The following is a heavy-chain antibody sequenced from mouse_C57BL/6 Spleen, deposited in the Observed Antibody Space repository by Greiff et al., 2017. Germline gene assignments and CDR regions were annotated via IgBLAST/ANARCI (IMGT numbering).Heavy chain of an antibody. CDR2: IYPGSGST. Sequence: QVQLKQPGAELVKPGASVKMSCKASGYTFTSYWITWVKQRPGQGLEWIGDIYPGSGSTNYNEKFKSKATLTVDTSSSTAYMQLSSLPSEDSAVYYCARRGYGIPFAYWGQGTLVTVSA. J-gene: IGHJ3*01. D-gene: IGHD2-1*01. CDR3: ARRGYGIPFAY. V-gene: IGHV1-55*01. CDR1: GYTFTSYW.